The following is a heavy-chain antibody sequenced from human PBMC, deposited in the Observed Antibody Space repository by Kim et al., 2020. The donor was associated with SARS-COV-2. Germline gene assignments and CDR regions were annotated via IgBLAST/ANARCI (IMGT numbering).Heavy chain of an antibody. J-gene: IGHJ6*02. CDR1: GFTFSSYS. CDR2: ISSSSSTI. D-gene: IGHD1-26*01. V-gene: IGHV3-48*02. CDR3: AREGHQSGYYYGMDV. Sequence: GGSLRLSCAASGFTFSSYSMNWVRQAPGKGLEWVSYISSSSSTIYYADSVKGRFTISRDNAKNSLYLQMNSLRDEDTAVYYCAREGHQSGYYYGMDVWGQGTTVTVSS.